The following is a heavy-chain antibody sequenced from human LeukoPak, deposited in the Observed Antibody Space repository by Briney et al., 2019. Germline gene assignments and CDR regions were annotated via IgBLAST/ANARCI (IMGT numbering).Heavy chain of an antibody. Sequence: SETLSLTCTVSGGSISISNYYWGWNRQPPGKELEWIGSIYYSGSTYYNPSLKSRVTISVDTSKNLFSLKLNSVTAADTAVYYCARLSGTNLDFDYWGQGTLATVSS. CDR3: ARLSGTNLDFDY. V-gene: IGHV4-39*01. J-gene: IGHJ4*02. CDR1: GGSISISNYY. CDR2: IYYSGST. D-gene: IGHD1-20*01.